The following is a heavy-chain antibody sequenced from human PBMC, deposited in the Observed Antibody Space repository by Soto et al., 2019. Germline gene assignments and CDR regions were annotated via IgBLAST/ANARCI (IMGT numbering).Heavy chain of an antibody. CDR1: GFNFSSYW. CDR3: VRTTLVVAAATPEDY. CDR2: INSDGSST. V-gene: IGHV3-74*01. D-gene: IGHD2-15*01. J-gene: IGHJ4*02. Sequence: EVQLVESGGGLVQPGGSLRLSCAASGFNFSSYWMHWVRQAPGKGLVWVSRINSDGSSTSYADSVKGRFTISRDNAKNTQYLQMNRLRAEDTAVYYCVRTTLVVAAATPEDYWGQGTLVTVSS.